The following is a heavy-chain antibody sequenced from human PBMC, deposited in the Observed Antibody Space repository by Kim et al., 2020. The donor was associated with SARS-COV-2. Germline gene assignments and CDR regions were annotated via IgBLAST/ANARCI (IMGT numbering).Heavy chain of an antibody. Sequence: YANSVKGRFTSPRDKSTNTLYLQMNSLRAEDTAVYYCARMYYYDSSGYYWGQGTLVTVSS. D-gene: IGHD3-22*01. CDR3: ARMYYYDSSGYY. V-gene: IGHV3-30*01. J-gene: IGHJ4*02.